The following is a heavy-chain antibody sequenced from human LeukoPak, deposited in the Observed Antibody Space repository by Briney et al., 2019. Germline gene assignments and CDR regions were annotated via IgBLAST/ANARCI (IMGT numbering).Heavy chain of an antibody. D-gene: IGHD6-13*01. CDR3: ATSAGSSSSWEFDY. CDR1: EDKLSRHW. J-gene: IGHJ4*02. V-gene: IGHV5-51*01. Sequence: GESLKISCKTSEDKLSRHWIAWVRQMPGKGLEWMGIIYFGDSHTRYSPSFQGQVTISADKSISTAYLQWSSLKASDTAIYYCATSAGSSSSWEFDYWGQGTLVTVSS. CDR2: IYFGDSHT.